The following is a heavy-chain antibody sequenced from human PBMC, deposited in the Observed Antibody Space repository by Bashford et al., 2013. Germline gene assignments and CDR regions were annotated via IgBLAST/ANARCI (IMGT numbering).Heavy chain of an antibody. CDR1: GGSVSSSTNY. Sequence: SETLSLNCTVSGGSVSSSTNYWGWVRQPPGKALEWIATIYYSGSTYYNPSLRSRVTISVDTSRNRFSLKLNSVTAADTAVYFCARLESYFDSGRLYYFDYWGQGTLVTVSS. CDR3: ARLESYFDSGRLYYFDY. V-gene: IGHV4-39*01. J-gene: IGHJ4*02. CDR2: IYYSGST. D-gene: IGHD3-10*01.